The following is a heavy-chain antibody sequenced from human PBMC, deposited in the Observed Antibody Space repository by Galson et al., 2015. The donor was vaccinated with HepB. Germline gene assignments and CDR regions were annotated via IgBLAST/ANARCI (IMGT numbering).Heavy chain of an antibody. V-gene: IGHV3-30*03. CDR1: GFIFSTYA. CDR2: ISYDGNNK. CDR3: ARDDFRGLTGYRSGWYAGY. D-gene: IGHD6-13*01. J-gene: IGHJ4*02. Sequence: SLRLSCAASGFIFSTYAMHWVRQAPGEGLEWVAVISYDGNNKYYADSVKGRFTISRDNSKNTLFLQMISLRSEDTAVYYCARDDFRGLTGYRSGWYAGYWGQVTLVTVSS.